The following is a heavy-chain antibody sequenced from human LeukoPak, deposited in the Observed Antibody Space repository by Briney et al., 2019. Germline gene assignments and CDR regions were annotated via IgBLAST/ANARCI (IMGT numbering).Heavy chain of an antibody. CDR3: ARNGLANFDH. CDR2: INHSGST. J-gene: IGHJ4*02. CDR1: GGSFSGYY. Sequence: SETLSLTCAVYGGSFSGYYWSWVRQPPGKGLEWIGEINHSGSTNYNPSLKSRVTISVDTSKNQFSLKLSPVTAADTAVYYCARNGLANFDHWGQGTLVTVSS. D-gene: IGHD5-12*01. V-gene: IGHV4-34*01.